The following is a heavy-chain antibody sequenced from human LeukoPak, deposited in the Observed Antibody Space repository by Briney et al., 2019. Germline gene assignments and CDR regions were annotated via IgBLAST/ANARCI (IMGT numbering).Heavy chain of an antibody. CDR1: GFTFSSYS. D-gene: IGHD1-26*01. Sequence: HPGGSLRLSCAASGFTFSSYSMNWVRQAPGKGLEWVSGISGSGVSTYYADSVKGRFTFSRDNSKNTLYLQMNSLRAEDTALYYCAKDRFYSGSPRAFDMWGRGTMVTVSS. CDR2: ISGSGVST. V-gene: IGHV3-23*01. J-gene: IGHJ3*02. CDR3: AKDRFYSGSPRAFDM.